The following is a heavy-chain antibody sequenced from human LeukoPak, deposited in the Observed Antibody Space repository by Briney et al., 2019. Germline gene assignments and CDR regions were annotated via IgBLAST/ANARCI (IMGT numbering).Heavy chain of an antibody. CDR3: ARDSDIVLMERYDAFDI. CDR2: ISSSSSTI. J-gene: IGHJ3*02. V-gene: IGHV3-48*01. D-gene: IGHD2-8*01. Sequence: PGGSLRLSCAASGFTFSSYSMNWVRQAPGKWLEWVSYISSSSSTIYYADSVKGRFTISRDNAKNSLYLQMNSLRAEDTAVYYCARDSDIVLMERYDAFDIWGQGTMVTVSS. CDR1: GFTFSSYS.